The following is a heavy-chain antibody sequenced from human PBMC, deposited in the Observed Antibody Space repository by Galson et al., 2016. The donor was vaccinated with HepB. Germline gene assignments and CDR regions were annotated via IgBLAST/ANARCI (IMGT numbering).Heavy chain of an antibody. CDR3: AKIGTPGLWYFDL. V-gene: IGHV3-23*01. Sequence: SLRLSCAASAFSFSSTGMSWARQARGKGPEWVSSISRSGDLTYYAESVKGRFTVSRDSTQNTLFLQMNSLRAEDTAVYFCAKIGTPGLWYFDLWGRGTLVTVSS. J-gene: IGHJ2*01. CDR1: AFSFSSTG. D-gene: IGHD1/OR15-1a*01. CDR2: ISRSGDLT.